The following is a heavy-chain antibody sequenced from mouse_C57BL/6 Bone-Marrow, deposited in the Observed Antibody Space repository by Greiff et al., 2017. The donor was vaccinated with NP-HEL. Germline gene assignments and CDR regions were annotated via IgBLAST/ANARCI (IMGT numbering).Heavy chain of an antibody. Sequence: QVQLKESGAELARPGASVKLSCKASGYTFTSYGISWVKQRTGQGLEWIGEIYPRSGNTYYNEKFKGKATLTADKSSSTAYMELRSLTSEDSAVYFCARDYYGSSCSYWGQGTTLTVSS. J-gene: IGHJ2*01. D-gene: IGHD1-1*01. CDR1: GYTFTSYG. V-gene: IGHV1-81*01. CDR2: IYPRSGNT. CDR3: ARDYYGSSCSY.